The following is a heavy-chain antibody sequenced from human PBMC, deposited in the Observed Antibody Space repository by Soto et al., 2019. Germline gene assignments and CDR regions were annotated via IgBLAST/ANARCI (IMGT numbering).Heavy chain of an antibody. J-gene: IGHJ6*02. CDR3: ERESHYDFWSGYKGSNLPVYYYGMDV. V-gene: IGHV4-31*03. CDR1: GVSISSGGYY. CDR2: IYYSGST. Sequence: SETLSLTCTVSGVSISSGGYYWSWIRQHPGKGLEWIGYIYYSGSTYYNPSLKSRVTISVDTSKNQFSLKLSSVTAADTAVYYCERESHYDFWSGYKGSNLPVYYYGMDVWGQGTTVTVSS. D-gene: IGHD3-3*01.